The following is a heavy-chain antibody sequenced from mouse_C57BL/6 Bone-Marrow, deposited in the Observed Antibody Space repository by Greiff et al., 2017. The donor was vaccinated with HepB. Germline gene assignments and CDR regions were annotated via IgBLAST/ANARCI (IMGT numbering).Heavy chain of an antibody. D-gene: IGHD1-1*01. CDR3: AREEIYYYGSSPFAY. Sequence: EVQLQESGPGLVKPSQSLSLTCSVTGYSLTSGYYWNWIRQFPGNKLEWMGYISYDGSNNYNPSLKNRISITRDTSKNQLFLKLNSVTTEDTATYYCAREEIYYYGSSPFAYWGQGTLVTVSA. CDR1: GYSLTSGYY. J-gene: IGHJ3*01. V-gene: IGHV3-6*01. CDR2: ISYDGSN.